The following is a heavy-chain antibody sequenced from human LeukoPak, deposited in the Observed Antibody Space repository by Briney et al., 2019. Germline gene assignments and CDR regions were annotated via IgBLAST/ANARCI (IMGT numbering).Heavy chain of an antibody. CDR2: INGSGVIT. CDR3: AKDSSQGGDYFDY. V-gene: IGHV3-23*01. J-gene: IGHJ4*02. D-gene: IGHD3-16*01. Sequence: PGWSLRLSCAASGITLSSYAMSWVRQAPGKGLEWVSAINGSGVITYYTDSVKGRFTISRDNSKNTVYLQMNSLRAEDTAIYYCAKDSSQGGDYFDYWGQGTLVTVSS. CDR1: GITLSSYA.